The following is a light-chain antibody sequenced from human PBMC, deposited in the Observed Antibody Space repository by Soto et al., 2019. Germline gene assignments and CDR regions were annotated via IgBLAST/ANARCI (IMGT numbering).Light chain of an antibody. CDR2: AAS. J-gene: IGKJ1*01. CDR1: QTPMNY. Sequence: DIQVTQSPSSLSASVGDRVTITCRTSQTPMNYLNWYQQKPGKAPKLLIYAASNLQSGVPSRFSGSGSGTDFTLTISNLQPEDFATYYCQQSYSASVTFGQGTEVVIK. CDR3: QQSYSASVT. V-gene: IGKV1-39*01.